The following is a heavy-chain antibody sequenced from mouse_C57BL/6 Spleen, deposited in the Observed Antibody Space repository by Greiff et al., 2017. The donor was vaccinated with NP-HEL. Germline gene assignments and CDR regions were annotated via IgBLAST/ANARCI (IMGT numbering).Heavy chain of an antibody. CDR1: GFSLTSYG. V-gene: IGHV2-2*01. Sequence: QVQLQQSGPGLVQPSQSLSITCTVSGFSLTSYGVHWVRQSPGKGLEWLGVIWSGGSTDYNAAFISRLSISKDNSKSQVFLKMNSLQADDTAIYYCASNPLGQGYYAMDYWGQGTSVTVSS. CDR2: IWSGGST. J-gene: IGHJ4*01. CDR3: ASNPLGQGYYAMDY. D-gene: IGHD4-1*01.